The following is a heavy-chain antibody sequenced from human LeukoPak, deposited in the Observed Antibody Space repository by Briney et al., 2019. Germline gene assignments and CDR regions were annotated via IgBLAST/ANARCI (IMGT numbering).Heavy chain of an antibody. CDR2: ISAYNGNT. J-gene: IGHJ3*02. CDR1: GGTFSSYA. Sequence: GASVKVSCKASGGTFSSYAISWVRQAPGQGLEWMGWISAYNGNTNYAQKLQGRVTMTTDTSTSTAYMELRSLRSDDTAVYYCARDPRYCSSTSCPHDAFDIWGQGTMVTVSS. D-gene: IGHD2-2*01. CDR3: ARDPRYCSSTSCPHDAFDI. V-gene: IGHV1-18*01.